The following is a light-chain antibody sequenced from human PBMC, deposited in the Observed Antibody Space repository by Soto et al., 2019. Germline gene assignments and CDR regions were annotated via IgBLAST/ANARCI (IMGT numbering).Light chain of an antibody. Sequence: EIVLTQSPATLSLSPGERATLSCRASQSVENYLAWFQQKRGQAPRLLIYDTSNRAAGIPHRFISSGSGADFSLTISSIEPADVAVYYCHQRYIWPPLTFGGGTKVEIK. CDR2: DTS. CDR3: HQRYIWPPLT. CDR1: QSVENY. V-gene: IGKV3-11*01. J-gene: IGKJ4*01.